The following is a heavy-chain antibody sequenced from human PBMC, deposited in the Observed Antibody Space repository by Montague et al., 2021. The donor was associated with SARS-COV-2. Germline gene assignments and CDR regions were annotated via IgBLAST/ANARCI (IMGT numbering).Heavy chain of an antibody. CDR3: ARVFPRWLQFDPYFDY. J-gene: IGHJ4*02. V-gene: IGHV4-59*01. CDR1: GGPISSYY. Sequence: SETLSLTCTLSGGPISSYYWSWIRQPPGKGLEWIGYIYYSGSTNXTPSLKSRVTISVDTSKNQFSLKLSSVTAADTAVYYCARVFPRWLQFDPYFDYWGQGTLVTVSS. CDR2: IYYSGST. D-gene: IGHD5-24*01.